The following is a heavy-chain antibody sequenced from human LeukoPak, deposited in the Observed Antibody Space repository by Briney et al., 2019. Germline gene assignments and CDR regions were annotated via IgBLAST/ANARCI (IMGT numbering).Heavy chain of an antibody. CDR3: ARDHYDVLTGYAYNAFDI. CDR2: ISAYNANT. Sequence: AASVKVSCKASGYTFTNYGVSWVRQASGQGLEWMGWISAYNANTNYAQKLQGRVTMTTDTSTSTAYMELRSLRSDDTAVYYCARDHYDVLTGYAYNAFDIWGQGTMVAVSS. CDR1: GYTFTNYG. V-gene: IGHV1-18*01. J-gene: IGHJ3*02. D-gene: IGHD3-9*01.